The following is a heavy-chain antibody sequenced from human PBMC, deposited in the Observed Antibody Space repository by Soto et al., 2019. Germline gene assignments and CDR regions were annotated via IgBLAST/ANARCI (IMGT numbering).Heavy chain of an antibody. D-gene: IGHD3-10*01. J-gene: IGHJ4*02. CDR3: ARVAWKVGELPFFDS. Sequence: QVQLQESGPGLVKPSQTLSLTCTVSGDSISSDYYWSWIRQYPGKGLEWIGYIYYRGSIYYNPSLKSRATISVDTSNNQFSLKLNSVTAADTAVYYCARVAWKVGELPFFDSWGQGTLVTVSS. V-gene: IGHV4-31*03. CDR2: IYYRGSI. CDR1: GDSISSDYY.